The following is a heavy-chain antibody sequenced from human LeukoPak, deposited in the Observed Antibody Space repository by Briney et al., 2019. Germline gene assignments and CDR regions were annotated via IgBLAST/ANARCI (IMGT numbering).Heavy chain of an antibody. CDR2: IKQDGSEK. D-gene: IGHD2-2*02. CDR1: GFTFSSYW. V-gene: IGHV3-7*01. Sequence: PGGSLRLSCAAPGFTFSSYWMSWVRQAPGKGLEWVANIKQDGSEKYYVDAVKGRFTISRDNAKNSLYLQMNSLRAEDTAVYYCANQLGYCSSTSCYKVYWGQGTLVTVSS. J-gene: IGHJ4*02. CDR3: ANQLGYCSSTSCYKVY.